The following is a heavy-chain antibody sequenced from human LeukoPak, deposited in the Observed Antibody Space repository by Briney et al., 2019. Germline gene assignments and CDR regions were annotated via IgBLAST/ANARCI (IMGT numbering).Heavy chain of an antibody. J-gene: IGHJ4*02. D-gene: IGHD6-13*01. CDR3: AREAAAAGYVDY. V-gene: IGHV3-66*01. Sequence: GGSLRLSCAPAGLTLSSNYMRWVRQAPGKGLEWVSVIYSGGSTYYAESVKARFTISRDNSKNALYLQMSSLRAEDTAVYYCAREAAAAGYVDYWGQGTLVTVSS. CDR1: GLTLSSNY. CDR2: IYSGGST.